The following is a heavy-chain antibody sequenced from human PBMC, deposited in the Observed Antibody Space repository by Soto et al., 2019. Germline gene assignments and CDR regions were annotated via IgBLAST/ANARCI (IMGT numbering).Heavy chain of an antibody. Sequence: QVQLVESGGGVVQPGRSLRLSCAASGFTFSSYGMHWVRQAPGKGLEWVAVIWYDGSNKYYADSVKGRFTISRDNSKNTLYLQMNSLRAEDTAVYYCAREGRIAEYYFDYWGQGTLVTVSS. J-gene: IGHJ4*02. CDR3: AREGRIAEYYFDY. V-gene: IGHV3-33*01. CDR2: IWYDGSNK. CDR1: GFTFSSYG. D-gene: IGHD6-6*01.